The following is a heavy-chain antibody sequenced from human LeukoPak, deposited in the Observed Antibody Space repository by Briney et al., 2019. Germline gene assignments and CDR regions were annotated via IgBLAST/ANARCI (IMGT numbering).Heavy chain of an antibody. CDR3: ARVRQDWGSSDAFDI. CDR2: IYYSGST. CDR1: GGSTSSYY. J-gene: IGHJ3*02. D-gene: IGHD7-27*01. V-gene: IGHV4-59*01. Sequence: SETLSLTCTVSGGSTSSYYWSWIRQPPGKGLEWIGYIYYSGSTNYNPSLKSRVTISIDTSKNQFSLKLSSVTAADTAVYYCARVRQDWGSSDAFDIWGQGTMVTVSS.